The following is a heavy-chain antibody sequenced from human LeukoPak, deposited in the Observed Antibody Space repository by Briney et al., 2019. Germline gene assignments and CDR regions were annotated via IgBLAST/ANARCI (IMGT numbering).Heavy chain of an antibody. D-gene: IGHD2-2*01. CDR3: ARSISTGGFRLDY. CDR1: GDSVSSNSAA. CDR2: IYYRSKWHF. Sequence: SQTLSLTCAIAGDSVSSNSAAWNWIRQSPSRGLEWLGRIYYRSKWHFDYAVSVEGRITINPDTSKNQFSLQLNSVTPEDTAVYYCARSISTGGFRLDYWGQGTLVTVSS. V-gene: IGHV6-1*01. J-gene: IGHJ4*02.